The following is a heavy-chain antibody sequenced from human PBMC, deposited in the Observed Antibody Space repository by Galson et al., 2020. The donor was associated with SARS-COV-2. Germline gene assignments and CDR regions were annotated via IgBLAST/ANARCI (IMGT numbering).Heavy chain of an antibody. CDR1: GLASNIYP. J-gene: IGHJ6*02. CDR3: ARDASWAMFAMDF. V-gene: IGHV3-21*01. Sequence: CAASGLASNIYPMNWVRHVPGKGLECVAGLSSGSDYIYYADSVKGRFTSSRDNAKNSLYLQMNSLRAEDTAIYYCARDASWAMFAMDFWGQGTAVTVSS. D-gene: IGHD3-10*02. CDR2: LSSGSDYI.